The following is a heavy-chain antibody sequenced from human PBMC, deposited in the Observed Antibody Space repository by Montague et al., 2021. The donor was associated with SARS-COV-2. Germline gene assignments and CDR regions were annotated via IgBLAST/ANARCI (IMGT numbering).Heavy chain of an antibody. CDR3: ARDLIVYDYVWGSYRPYGMEG. J-gene: IGHJ6*02. CDR1: GGSISSYY. D-gene: IGHD3-16*02. CDR2: IYTSGST. Sequence: SETLSLTCTVSGGSISSYYWSWIRQPAGKGLEWIGRIYTSGSTNYNPSLKSRVTMSVDTSKNQFSLKLSSVTAADTAVYYCARDLIVYDYVWGSYRPYGMEGWGPGTKGNGSS. V-gene: IGHV4-4*07.